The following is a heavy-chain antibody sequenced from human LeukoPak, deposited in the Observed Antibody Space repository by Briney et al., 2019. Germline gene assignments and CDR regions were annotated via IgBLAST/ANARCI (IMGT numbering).Heavy chain of an antibody. Sequence: GGSLRLSCVGTGFTFRSYAMTWIRQAPGKGLEWVADIGGSGSSAFYADSVKGRFTISRDNAKSTLYVEMHSLRVEDTAVYFCAKLADFWRGYYSSFYYYYMDVWGKGTAVTVSS. CDR1: GFTFRSYA. J-gene: IGHJ6*03. CDR3: AKLADFWRGYYSSFYYYYMDV. V-gene: IGHV3-23*01. CDR2: IGGSGSSA. D-gene: IGHD3-3*01.